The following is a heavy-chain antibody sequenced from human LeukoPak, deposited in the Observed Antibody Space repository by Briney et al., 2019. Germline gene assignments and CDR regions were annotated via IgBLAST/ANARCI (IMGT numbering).Heavy chain of an antibody. CDR2: IYGEARTT. CDR3: ARVGGNYSYYFFDY. V-gene: IGHV3-74*01. CDR1: GFTFTPYW. Sequence: PGGSLRLSCAASGFTFTPYWMHWVRQAPGKGLVWVSRIYGEARTTTYADSVKGRFTNSRDNAKNTVYLQMNSLRAEDTAVYYCARVGGNYSYYFFDYWGQGTLVTVSS. D-gene: IGHD1-7*01. J-gene: IGHJ4*02.